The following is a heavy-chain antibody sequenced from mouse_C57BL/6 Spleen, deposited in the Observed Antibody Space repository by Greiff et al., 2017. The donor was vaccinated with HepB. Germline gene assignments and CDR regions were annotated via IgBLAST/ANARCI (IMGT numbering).Heavy chain of an antibody. CDR2: ISDGGSYT. CDR1: GFTFSSYA. CDR3: ARGFITTVVEDAMDY. D-gene: IGHD1-1*01. J-gene: IGHJ4*01. Sequence: EVKLMESGGGLVKPGGSLKLSCAASGFTFSSYAMSWVRQTPEKRLEWVATISDGGSYTYYPDNVKGRFTISRDNAKNNLYLQMSHLKSEDTAMYYCARGFITTVVEDAMDYWGQGTSVTVSS. V-gene: IGHV5-4*03.